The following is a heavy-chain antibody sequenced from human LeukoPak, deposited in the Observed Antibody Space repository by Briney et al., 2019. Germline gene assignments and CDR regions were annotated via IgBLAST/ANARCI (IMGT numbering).Heavy chain of an antibody. CDR2: IYYSGST. V-gene: IGHV4-31*03. J-gene: IGHJ4*02. Sequence: SETLSLTCTVSGGSISSGGYYWSWIRQHPGKGLEWIGYIYYSGSTYYNPSLKCRVTISVDTSKNQFSLKLSSVTAADTAVYYCARMYSSSWYIWGQGTLVTVSS. CDR3: ARMYSSSWYI. D-gene: IGHD6-13*01. CDR1: GGSISSGGYY.